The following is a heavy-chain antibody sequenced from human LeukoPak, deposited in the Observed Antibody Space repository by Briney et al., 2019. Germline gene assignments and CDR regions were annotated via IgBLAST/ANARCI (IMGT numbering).Heavy chain of an antibody. V-gene: IGHV4-59*08. CDR3: ARGQRRYDYVWGSYSVYYFDY. J-gene: IGHJ4*02. D-gene: IGHD3-16*01. Sequence: SETLSLTCTVSGASISSYYWSWIRQPPGKGLEWIGYFYYTGTTNYNPSLKSRVTISVDTSKNQFSLKLSSVTAADTAVYYCARGQRRYDYVWGSYSVYYFDYWGQGTLVTVSS. CDR1: GASISSYY. CDR2: FYYTGTT.